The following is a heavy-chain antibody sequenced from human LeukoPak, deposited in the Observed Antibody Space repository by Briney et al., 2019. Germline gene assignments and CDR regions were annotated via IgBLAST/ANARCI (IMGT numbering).Heavy chain of an antibody. Sequence: SETLSLTCTVSGGSISSYYWSWIRQPPGKGLEWIGYIYYSGSTNYNPSLKSRVTISVDTSKNQFSLKLSSVTAADTAVYYCARLKEVVVAEDGWFDPWGQGTLVTVSS. CDR1: GGSISSYY. J-gene: IGHJ5*02. D-gene: IGHD2-15*01. V-gene: IGHV4-59*08. CDR2: IYYSGST. CDR3: ARLKEVVVAEDGWFDP.